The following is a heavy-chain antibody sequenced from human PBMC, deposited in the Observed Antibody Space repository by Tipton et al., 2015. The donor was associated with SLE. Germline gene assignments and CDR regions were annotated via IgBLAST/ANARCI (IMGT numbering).Heavy chain of an antibody. CDR2: VKTRGST. J-gene: IGHJ4*02. V-gene: IGHV4-4*08. CDR1: DDFISNYY. Sequence: TLSLTCTVSDDFISNYYWSWFRQTPGKGLEWIGYVKTRGSTIYNTSLKSRVTISVDTSEKQVSLRLNSVTAADTAVYYCARGKTRVEYWGREPWSPSPQ. D-gene: IGHD1-14*01. CDR3: ARGKTRVEY.